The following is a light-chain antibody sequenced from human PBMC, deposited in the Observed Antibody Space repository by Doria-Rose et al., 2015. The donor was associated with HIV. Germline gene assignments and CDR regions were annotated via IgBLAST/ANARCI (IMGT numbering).Light chain of an antibody. CDR2: TAS. J-gene: IGKJ4*01. CDR3: QQSFSTLPLT. V-gene: IGKV1-39*01. Sequence: DIQVTQSPSSLSAFVGDRVTITCRASQSISNYLHWYQQKPGKAPKLLIYTASSLQSGAPSRFSGSGSGTDFTLTISSLQPEDSATYYCQQSFSTLPLTFGGGTNVGSK. CDR1: QSISNY.